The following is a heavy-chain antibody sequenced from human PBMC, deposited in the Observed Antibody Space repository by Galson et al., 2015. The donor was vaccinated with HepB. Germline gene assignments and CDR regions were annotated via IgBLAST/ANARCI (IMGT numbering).Heavy chain of an antibody. CDR3: AREGVAVAGSRDAFDI. J-gene: IGHJ3*02. CDR2: IIPIFGTP. Sequence: VKVSCKASGGIFNNYAISWVRQAPGQGLEWMGGIIPIFGTPNYAQKFQGRVTITADESTSTDYLELRSLRFEDTAVYYCAREGVAVAGSRDAFDIWGQGTMVTVSS. CDR1: GGIFNNYA. D-gene: IGHD6-19*01. V-gene: IGHV1-69*01.